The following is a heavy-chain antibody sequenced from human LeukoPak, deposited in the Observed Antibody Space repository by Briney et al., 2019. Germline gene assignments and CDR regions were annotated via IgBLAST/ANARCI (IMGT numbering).Heavy chain of an antibody. CDR3: AKEGKVGYYYYYMDV. D-gene: IGHD1-26*01. CDR2: ISWNSGSI. Sequence: PGGSLRLSCAASGFTFDDYAMHWVRQAPGEGLEWVSVISWNSGSIGYADSVKGRFTISRDNAKNSLYLQMNSLRAEDMALYYCAKEGKVGYYYYYMDVWGKGTTVTVSS. J-gene: IGHJ6*03. V-gene: IGHV3-9*03. CDR1: GFTFDDYA.